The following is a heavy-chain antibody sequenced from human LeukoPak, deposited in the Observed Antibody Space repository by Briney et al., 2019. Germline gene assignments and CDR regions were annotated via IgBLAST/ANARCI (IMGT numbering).Heavy chain of an antibody. V-gene: IGHV3-48*03. CDR2: ISSSGSTI. CDR1: GFTFSSYE. D-gene: IGHD3-10*01. J-gene: IGHJ6*03. CDR3: AKDTFRRSRLSMVRGVVGYMDV. Sequence: PGGSLRLSCAASGFTFSSYEMNWVRQAPGKGLEWVSYISSSGSTIYYADSVKGRFTISRDNAKNSLYLQMNSLRAEDTAVYYCAKDTFRRSRLSMVRGVVGYMDVWGKGTTVTISS.